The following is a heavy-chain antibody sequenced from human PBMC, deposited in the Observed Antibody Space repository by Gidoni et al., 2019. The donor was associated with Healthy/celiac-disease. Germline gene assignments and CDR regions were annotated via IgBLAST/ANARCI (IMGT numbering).Heavy chain of an antibody. CDR3: ARTVGGDYDYVWGSYKH. V-gene: IGHV3-66*01. CDR2: IYSGGST. D-gene: IGHD3-16*01. J-gene: IGHJ1*01. Sequence: EVQLVESGGGLVQPGGSLRLSCAASGFTVSSNYMSWVRQAPGKGLEWVSVIYSGGSTYYADSVKGRFTISRDNSKNTLYLQMNSLRAEDTAVYYCARTVGGDYDYVWGSYKHWGQGTLVTVSS. CDR1: GFTVSSNY.